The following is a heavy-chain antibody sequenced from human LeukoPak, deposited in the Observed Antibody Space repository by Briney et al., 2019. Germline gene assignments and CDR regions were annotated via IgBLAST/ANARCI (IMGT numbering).Heavy chain of an antibody. CDR3: ARAISSSWSHVFDY. CDR2: ISYDGSNK. J-gene: IGHJ4*02. D-gene: IGHD6-13*01. V-gene: IGHV3-30-3*01. Sequence: PGGSLRLSCAASGFTFSSYAMHWVRQAPGKGLEWVSVISYDGSNKYYADSVKGRFTISRDNSKNTLYLQMNSLRAEDTAVYYCARAISSSWSHVFDYWGQGTLVTVSS. CDR1: GFTFSSYA.